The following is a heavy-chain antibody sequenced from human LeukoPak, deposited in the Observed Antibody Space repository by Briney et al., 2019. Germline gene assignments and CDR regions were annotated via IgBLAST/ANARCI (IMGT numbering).Heavy chain of an antibody. D-gene: IGHD3-22*01. CDR1: GFTFSNYE. CDR2: ISSSGSTI. CDR3: ARARERKYYYDSSGYYRPPPEY. Sequence: GGSLRLSCAASGFTFSNYEMNWVRQAPGKGLEWVSYISSSGSTIYYADSVKGRFTISRDNAKNSLYLQMNSLRAEDTAVYYCARARERKYYYDSSGYYRPPPEYWGQGTLVTVSS. J-gene: IGHJ4*02. V-gene: IGHV3-48*03.